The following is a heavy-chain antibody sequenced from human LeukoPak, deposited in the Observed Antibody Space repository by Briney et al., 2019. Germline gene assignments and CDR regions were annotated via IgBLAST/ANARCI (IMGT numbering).Heavy chain of an antibody. D-gene: IGHD3-22*01. V-gene: IGHV4-39*07. CDR3: ARGDEYYYDSRFDY. Sequence: SETLSLTCTVSGGSISSSSYYWGWIRQPPGKGLEWIGNIYYSGSTYYNPSLKSRVTISVDTSKNQFSLKLSPVTAADTAVYYCARGDEYYYDSRFDYWGQGTLVTVSS. J-gene: IGHJ4*02. CDR2: IYYSGST. CDR1: GGSISSSSYY.